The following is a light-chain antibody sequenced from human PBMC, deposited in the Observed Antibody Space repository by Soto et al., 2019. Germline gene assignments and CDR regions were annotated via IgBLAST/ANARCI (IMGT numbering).Light chain of an antibody. CDR2: DAY. V-gene: IGKV3-11*01. J-gene: IGKJ5*01. CDR3: QQRHMSPIT. Sequence: EDVLTKSPGTLPFSPGERATLSCRASQSFRGLLAWYQQKPGQAPRLLIYDAYNRATGIPPRFSGSGSGTDFTLTLSSLEPEDSAVYYCQQRHMSPITFGQRTLLEI. CDR1: QSFRGL.